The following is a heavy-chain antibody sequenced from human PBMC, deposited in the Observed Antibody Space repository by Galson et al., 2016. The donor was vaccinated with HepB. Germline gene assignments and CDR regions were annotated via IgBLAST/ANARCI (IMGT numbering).Heavy chain of an antibody. Sequence: SLRLSCAASGFTFSDAWMKWVRQAPGKGLECVSGISAGGGDTYYADSVKGRFTISRDNSKNTLYLQMNSLRVEDTAVYHCVKESPYRAGGDSCYDCWGQGALVTVSS. CDR2: ISAGGGDT. D-gene: IGHD2-15*01. CDR3: VKESPYRAGGDSCYDC. J-gene: IGHJ4*02. V-gene: IGHV3-23*01. CDR1: GFTFSDAW.